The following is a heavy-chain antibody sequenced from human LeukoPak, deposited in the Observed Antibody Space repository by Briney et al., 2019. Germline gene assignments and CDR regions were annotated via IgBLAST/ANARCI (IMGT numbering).Heavy chain of an antibody. Sequence: PSETLSLTCTVSGGSISSGDYYWSWIRQPPGKGLEWIGCIYYSGSTYYNPSLKSRVTISVDTSKNQFSLKLSSVTAADTAVYYCARVGDCSSTSCYPNNWFDPWGQGTLVTVSS. D-gene: IGHD2-2*01. J-gene: IGHJ5*02. CDR1: GGSISSGDYY. CDR2: IYYSGST. V-gene: IGHV4-30-4*08. CDR3: ARVGDCSSTSCYPNNWFDP.